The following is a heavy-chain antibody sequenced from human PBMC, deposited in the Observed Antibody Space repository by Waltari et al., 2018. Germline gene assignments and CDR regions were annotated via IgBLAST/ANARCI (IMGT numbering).Heavy chain of an antibody. CDR3: ARIVVDFWSGYYFDY. CDR2: IKQDGSEK. D-gene: IGHD3-3*01. Sequence: EVQLVESGGGLVQPGGSLRLSCAASGFSFSSYWMSWVRQAPGKGLEWVANIKQDGSEKYYVDSVKGRFTISRDNAKNSLYLQMNSLRAEDTAVYYCARIVVDFWSGYYFDYWGQGTLLTVSS. CDR1: GFSFSSYW. V-gene: IGHV3-7*01. J-gene: IGHJ4*02.